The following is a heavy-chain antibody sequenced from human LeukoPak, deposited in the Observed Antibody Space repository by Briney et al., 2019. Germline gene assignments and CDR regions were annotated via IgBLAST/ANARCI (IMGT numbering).Heavy chain of an antibody. V-gene: IGHV4-39*01. CDR3: ARRAWRDGYNNFDY. CDR1: GGSISSSSYY. CDR2: IYYSGST. Sequence: SETLSLTCTVSGGSISSSSYYWGWIRQPPGKGLECIGSIYYSGSTYYNPSLKSRVTISVDTSKNQFSLKLSSVTAADTAVYYCARRAWRDGYNNFDYWGQGTLVTVSS. J-gene: IGHJ4*02. D-gene: IGHD5-24*01.